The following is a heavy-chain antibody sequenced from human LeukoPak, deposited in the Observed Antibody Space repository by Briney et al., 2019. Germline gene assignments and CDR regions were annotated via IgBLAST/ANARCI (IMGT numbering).Heavy chain of an antibody. D-gene: IGHD2-15*01. J-gene: IGHJ4*02. CDR2: IYAGDSDT. CDR3: ARRGDLLAMDY. CDR1: GYNFTKYR. Sequence: PGESLKISCKGSGYNFTKYRIGWVRQMPGKGLEWMGMIYAGDSDTRYRPSFQGQVTISADKSIRTAYLQWSSLKASDSAFYYCARRGDLLAMDYWGQGTLVTVSS. V-gene: IGHV5-51*01.